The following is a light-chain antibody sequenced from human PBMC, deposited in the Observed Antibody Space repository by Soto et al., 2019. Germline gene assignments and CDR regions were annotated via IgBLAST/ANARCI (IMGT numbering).Light chain of an antibody. CDR2: GAA. CDR1: QSVSSNY. V-gene: IGKV3-20*01. Sequence: EIVLTQSPGTLSLSPGERATLSCRASQSVSSNYLAWYQQAPGQAPRLLIYGAAIRATGIPDRFSGSGSGTDFTLTISRLEPEDFAVYYCQQYGSSPPITFGQGTRLEIK. J-gene: IGKJ5*01. CDR3: QQYGSSPPIT.